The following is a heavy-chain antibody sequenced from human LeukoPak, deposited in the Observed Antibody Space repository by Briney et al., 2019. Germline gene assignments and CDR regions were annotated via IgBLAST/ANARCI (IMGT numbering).Heavy chain of an antibody. Sequence: GGSLRLSCAASGFTFSSYWMHWVRQAPGKGLVWVARINSGGSSTSYADSVKGRFTISRDNAKNTLYLQMNSLRAEDTAVYYCARDPHGDYFDYWGQGTLVTVSS. V-gene: IGHV3-74*01. D-gene: IGHD3-10*01. CDR2: INSGGSST. CDR1: GFTFSSYW. CDR3: ARDPHGDYFDY. J-gene: IGHJ4*02.